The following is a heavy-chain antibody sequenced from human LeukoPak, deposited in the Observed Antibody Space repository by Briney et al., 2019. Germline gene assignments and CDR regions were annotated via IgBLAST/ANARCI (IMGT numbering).Heavy chain of an antibody. CDR1: GYTFTSYY. J-gene: IGHJ4*02. CDR3: ASRLHSSGWQSFDY. CDR2: INPSGGST. D-gene: IGHD6-19*01. Sequence: ASVKVPCKASGYTFTSYYMHWVRQAPGQGLEWMGIINPSGGSTSYAQKFQGRVTMTTDTSTSTAYMELRSLRSDDTAVYYCASRLHSSGWQSFDYWGQGTLVTVSS. V-gene: IGHV1-46*01.